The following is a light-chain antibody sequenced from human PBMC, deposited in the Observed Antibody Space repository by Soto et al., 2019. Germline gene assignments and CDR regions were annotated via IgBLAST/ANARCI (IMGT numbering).Light chain of an antibody. J-gene: IGKJ4*01. Sequence: EIVMTQSPATLSVSPGERATLSCRASQSVTTNLAWYQQKPDRGPRLLIFGASTRAIGIPARFSGSGSGTDFTLTISSLQSEDFAVYYCQHYNEWPLTFGGGTKVDIK. V-gene: IGKV3-15*01. CDR3: QHYNEWPLT. CDR2: GAS. CDR1: QSVTTN.